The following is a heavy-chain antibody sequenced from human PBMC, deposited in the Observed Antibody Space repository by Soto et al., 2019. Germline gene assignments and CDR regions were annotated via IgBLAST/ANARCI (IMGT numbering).Heavy chain of an antibody. CDR2: IRSKIHGGTT. V-gene: IGHV3-15*07. D-gene: IGHD1-26*01. CDR3: TTDSSGSPNY. CDR1: GFTFSTPW. Sequence: EVQLVESGGGLVKPGGSLRLSCAASGFTFSTPWMNWVRQAPGKGLEWVGQIRSKIHGGTTDYAAPVRGRFSISRDDSINTLYLQMNGLNTEDTAVYYCTTDSSGSPNYWGQGTLVTVSS. J-gene: IGHJ4*02.